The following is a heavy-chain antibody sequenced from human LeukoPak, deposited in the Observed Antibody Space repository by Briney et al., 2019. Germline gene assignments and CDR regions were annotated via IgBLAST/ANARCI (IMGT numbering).Heavy chain of an antibody. J-gene: IGHJ4*02. CDR2: ISPRGGGT. CDR3: ARGGPAARRFDY. D-gene: IGHD6-6*01. V-gene: IGHV3-23*01. CDR1: GFTFSNYG. Sequence: GGTLRLSCAASGFTFSNYGMNWVRQAPGKGLEWLSGISPRGGGTYYADSVKGRFTISRDDSKSTLSLQMNSLRAEDTAVYYCARGGPAARRFDYWGQGTLVTVSS.